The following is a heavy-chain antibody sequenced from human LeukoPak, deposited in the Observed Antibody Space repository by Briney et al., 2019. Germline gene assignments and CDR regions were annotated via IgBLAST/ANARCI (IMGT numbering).Heavy chain of an antibody. Sequence: SETLSLTCTVSGGSISSSSHYWGWIRQPPGKGLEWIGSIYYSGSTYYNPSLQSRVTISVDTSKKQLSLKLTSVTAADTAVYYCASLGYIRPSDYWGQGTLVTVSS. CDR3: ASLGYIRPSDY. J-gene: IGHJ4*02. CDR2: IYYSGST. D-gene: IGHD5-18*01. CDR1: GGSISSSSHY. V-gene: IGHV4-39*01.